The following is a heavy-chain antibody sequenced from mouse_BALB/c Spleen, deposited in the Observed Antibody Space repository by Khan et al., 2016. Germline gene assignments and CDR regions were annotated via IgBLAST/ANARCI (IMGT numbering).Heavy chain of an antibody. CDR2: INTYSGES. CDR1: GYTFTNYG. Sequence: QIQLVQSGPELKKPGKTVKISCKASGYTFTNYGMNWVKQAPGKGLKWMGWINTYSGESTYADDFKGRFAFSLETSANTAYLQLNTLKTEDTATEFCAIYRDCYGSGRYFDVWGAGTTVTVSS. CDR3: AIYRDCYGSGRYFDV. J-gene: IGHJ1*01. D-gene: IGHD1-1*01. V-gene: IGHV9-3-1*01.